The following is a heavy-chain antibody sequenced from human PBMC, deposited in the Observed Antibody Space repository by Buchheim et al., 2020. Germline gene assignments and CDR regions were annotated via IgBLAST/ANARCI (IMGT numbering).Heavy chain of an antibody. D-gene: IGHD2-15*01. V-gene: IGHV3-7*01. Sequence: EVQLEESGGTVVQPGGSLRLSCAASGFSFSNSWMNWVRQAPGKGLVWVASINHDGRETYYVDSVNGRFTVSRDNVKNSLYLHMSSLRADDTAVYYCARGISTPGIDYWGQGTL. CDR3: ARGISTPGIDY. J-gene: IGHJ4*02. CDR2: INHDGRET. CDR1: GFSFSNSW.